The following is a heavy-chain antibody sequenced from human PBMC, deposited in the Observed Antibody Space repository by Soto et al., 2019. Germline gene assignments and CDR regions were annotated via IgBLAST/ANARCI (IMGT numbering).Heavy chain of an antibody. Sequence: SVKVSCKASGGTFSSYTISWVRQAPGQGLEWMGRIIPILGIANYAQKFQGRVTITADKSTSTAYMELSSLRSEDTAVYYCASDYGVINFDYWGQGTLVTVSS. CDR3: ASDYGVINFDY. CDR1: GGTFSSYT. CDR2: IIPILGIA. D-gene: IGHD4-17*01. J-gene: IGHJ4*02. V-gene: IGHV1-69*02.